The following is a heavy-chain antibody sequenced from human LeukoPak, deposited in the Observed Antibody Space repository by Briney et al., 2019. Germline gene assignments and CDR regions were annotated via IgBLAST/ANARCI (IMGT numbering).Heavy chain of an antibody. D-gene: IGHD4-17*01. Sequence: GGSLRLSCAASGFTFSSYSMNWVRQAPGKGLEWVSYISSSSSTIYYADSVKGRFTISRDNAKNSPYLQMNSLRAEDTAVYYCAKDRLLRRPDAFDIWGQGTMVTVSS. CDR3: AKDRLLRRPDAFDI. J-gene: IGHJ3*02. CDR1: GFTFSSYS. CDR2: ISSSSSTI. V-gene: IGHV3-48*04.